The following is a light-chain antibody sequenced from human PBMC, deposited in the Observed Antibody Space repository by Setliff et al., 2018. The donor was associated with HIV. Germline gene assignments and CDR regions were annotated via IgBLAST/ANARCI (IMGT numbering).Light chain of an antibody. Sequence: QSALTQPRSMSGSPGQSVTISCTGTSSDVDAYDYVSWYQHHPGKAPKLLIYDVSERPSGVPDRFSGSKSGNTASLTISGLQAEDEADYYCCSYAGSYTYVFGTGTKVTGL. CDR1: SSDVDAYDY. CDR3: CSYAGSYTYV. CDR2: DVS. J-gene: IGLJ1*01. V-gene: IGLV2-11*01.